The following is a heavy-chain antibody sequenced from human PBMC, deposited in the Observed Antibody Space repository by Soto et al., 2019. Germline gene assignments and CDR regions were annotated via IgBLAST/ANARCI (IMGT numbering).Heavy chain of an antibody. CDR3: ARQVVSSSSLGVGWFDP. CDR2: IYYSGST. D-gene: IGHD6-6*01. V-gene: IGHV4-59*08. J-gene: IGHJ5*02. CDR1: GGSISSYY. Sequence: SETLSLTCTVSGGSISSYYWSWIRQPPGKGLEWIGYIYYSGSTNYNPSLKSRVTISVDTSKNQFSLKLSSVTAADTAVYYCARQVVSSSSLGVGWFDPWGQGTLVTVSS.